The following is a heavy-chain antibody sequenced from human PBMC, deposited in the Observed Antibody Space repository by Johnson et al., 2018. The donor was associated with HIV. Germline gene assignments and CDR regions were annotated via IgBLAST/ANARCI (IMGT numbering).Heavy chain of an antibody. Sequence: QVQLVESGGGVVQPGRSLRLSCAASGFTFSSYWMSWIRQAPGKGLEWVSYISSSGSTIYYADSVHGRFTISRDNAKNSLYLQMNSLRAEDTAVYYCARSEVTAPSPPAGAFDIWGQGTMVTVSS. J-gene: IGHJ3*02. V-gene: IGHV3-11*04. D-gene: IGHD4-23*01. CDR3: ARSEVTAPSPPAGAFDI. CDR2: ISSSGSTI. CDR1: GFTFSSYW.